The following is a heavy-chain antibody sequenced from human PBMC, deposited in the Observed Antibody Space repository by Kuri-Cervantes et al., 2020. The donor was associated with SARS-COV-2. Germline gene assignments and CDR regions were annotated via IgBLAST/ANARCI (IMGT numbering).Heavy chain of an antibody. CDR2: IHPTTGDT. Sequence: ASVKVSCKASGYTFTSYYIHWVRQAPGQGLEWMGIIHPTTGDTTYAQKFQGRVSMTRDTSTSTVYMELSSLRSEDTAVYYCATVGLGRWYFDLWGRGTLVTVSS. CDR1: GYTFTSYY. CDR3: ATVGLGRWYFDL. D-gene: IGHD7-27*01. V-gene: IGHV1-46*01. J-gene: IGHJ2*01.